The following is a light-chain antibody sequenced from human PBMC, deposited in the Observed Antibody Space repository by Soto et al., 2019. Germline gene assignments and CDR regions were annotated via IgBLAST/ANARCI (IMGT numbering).Light chain of an antibody. J-gene: IGLJ2*01. V-gene: IGLV1-40*01. Sequence: QSVLTQPPSVSGAPGQRVTISCTGSGSNIGAGYNVYWYQHVPGTAPKLLIHGNTNRASEVPDRFSGSTSGTAASLSITGLKTEDEADDYCKSYDNSRTAHVIFGGGTKVTVL. CDR3: KSYDNSRTAHVI. CDR1: GSNIGAGYN. CDR2: GNT.